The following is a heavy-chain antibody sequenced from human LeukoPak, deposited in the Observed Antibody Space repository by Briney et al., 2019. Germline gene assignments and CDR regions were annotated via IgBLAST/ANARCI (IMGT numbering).Heavy chain of an antibody. Sequence: SETLSLTCSVSDDSFSTHYWTWIRHPPGKGLECIGYISSIGSTNYNPSLKSRVTITVDTSKKQFSLKMTSVTAADTAVYYCARDPTTVTKGFDVWGQGTMVTVSS. CDR3: ARDPTTVTKGFDV. CDR1: DDSFSTHY. D-gene: IGHD4-17*01. V-gene: IGHV4-59*11. CDR2: ISSIGST. J-gene: IGHJ3*01.